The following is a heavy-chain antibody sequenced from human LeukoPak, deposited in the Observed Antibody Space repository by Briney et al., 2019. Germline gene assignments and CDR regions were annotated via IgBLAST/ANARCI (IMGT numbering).Heavy chain of an antibody. Sequence: GGSLRLSCAASGFTFSSYSMNWVRQAPGKGLEWVSSISSSSSYIYYVDSVKGRFTISRDNAKNSLYLQMNSLRAEDTAVYYCARVVPAAIWAFDIWGQGTMVTVSS. CDR1: GFTFSSYS. V-gene: IGHV3-21*01. D-gene: IGHD2-2*01. J-gene: IGHJ3*02. CDR3: ARVVPAAIWAFDI. CDR2: ISSSSSYI.